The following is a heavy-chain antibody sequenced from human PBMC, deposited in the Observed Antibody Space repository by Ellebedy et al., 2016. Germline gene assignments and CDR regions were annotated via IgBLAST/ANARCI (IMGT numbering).Heavy chain of an antibody. V-gene: IGHV3-23*01. CDR3: AKDKSVGLYAFDI. CDR2: VRSGGGST. CDR1: GFTFSNYA. Sequence: GGSLRLXXAASGFTFSNYAMSWVRQAPGKGLEWVSGVRSGGGSTYHADSVKGRFTISRDNSKNTLYLQMNSLRAEDTAVYYCAKDKSVGLYAFDIWGQGTMVTVSS. J-gene: IGHJ3*02.